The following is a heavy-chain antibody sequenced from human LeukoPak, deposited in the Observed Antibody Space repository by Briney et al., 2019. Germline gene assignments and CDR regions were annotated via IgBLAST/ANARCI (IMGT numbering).Heavy chain of an antibody. CDR1: GGSISSSSYY. CDR3: GREVRGAIDAFDI. J-gene: IGHJ3*02. V-gene: IGHV4-39*01. CDR2: IYYSGST. Sequence: SETLSLTCTVSGGSISSSSYYWGWIRQPPGKGLEWIGSIYYSGSTYYNPSLKSRVTISVDTSKNKFSLKLSSVTAADTAVYYCGREVRGAIDAFDIWGQGTMVTVSS. D-gene: IGHD3-10*01.